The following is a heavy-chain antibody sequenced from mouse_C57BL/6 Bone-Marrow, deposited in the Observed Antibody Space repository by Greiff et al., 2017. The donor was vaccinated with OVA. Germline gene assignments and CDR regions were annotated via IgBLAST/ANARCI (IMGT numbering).Heavy chain of an antibody. Sequence: VQLKESGAELVKPGASVKLSCTASGFNIKDYYMHWVKQRTEQGLEWIGRIDPEDGETKYVPKFQGKATITADTSSNTAYLQLSSLTSEDTAVYYCASRWFVDYWGKAPRSQSPQ. J-gene: IGHJ2*01. CDR2: IDPEDGET. D-gene: IGHD2-3*01. CDR1: GFNIKDYY. V-gene: IGHV14-2*01. CDR3: ASRWFVDY.